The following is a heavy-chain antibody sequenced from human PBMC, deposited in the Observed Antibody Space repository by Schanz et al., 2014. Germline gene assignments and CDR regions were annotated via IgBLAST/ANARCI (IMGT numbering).Heavy chain of an antibody. Sequence: QVQLVQSGAEVKKPGASVKVSCKASGYTFTSYGISWVRQAPGQGLEWMGWISPYNGNTNCALKLQGRVTMTTDTSTGTAYMELRSLRSDDTALYYCTRGGYSYALSAFDIWGQGTMVTVSS. V-gene: IGHV1-18*01. J-gene: IGHJ3*02. CDR3: TRGGYSYALSAFDI. CDR2: ISPYNGNT. D-gene: IGHD5-18*01. CDR1: GYTFTSYG.